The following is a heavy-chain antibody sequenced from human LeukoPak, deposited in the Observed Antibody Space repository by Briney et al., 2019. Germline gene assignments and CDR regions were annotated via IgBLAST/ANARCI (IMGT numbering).Heavy chain of an antibody. D-gene: IGHD1-26*01. CDR2: ISGSGGGT. Sequence: GGSLRLSCAASGFTFSSYAMSWVRQAPGKGLEWVSAISGSGGGTYYADSVKGRFTISRDNSKNTLYLQMNSLRAEDTAVYYCAKVGWELPQYYFDYWGQGTPVTVSS. CDR1: GFTFSSYA. J-gene: IGHJ4*02. CDR3: AKVGWELPQYYFDY. V-gene: IGHV3-23*01.